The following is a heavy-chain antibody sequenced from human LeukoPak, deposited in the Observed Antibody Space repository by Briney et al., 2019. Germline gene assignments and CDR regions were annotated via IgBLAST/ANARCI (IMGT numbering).Heavy chain of an antibody. J-gene: IGHJ6*02. CDR1: GFTFSSYA. V-gene: IGHV3-23*01. CDR2: ISGSGRST. CDR3: GKDQGRAYDYNALDV. Sequence: QTGGSLRLSCAASGFTFSSYAMSWVRQAPGKGLEWVSTISGSGRSTYDADSVKGRFTISRDNSKNTLYLQMNSLRAEDTGVYYCGKDQGRAYDYNALDVWGQGTAVTVSS.